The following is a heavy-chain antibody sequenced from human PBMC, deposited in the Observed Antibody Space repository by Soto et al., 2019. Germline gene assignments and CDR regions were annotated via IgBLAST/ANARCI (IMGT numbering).Heavy chain of an antibody. CDR3: AKGYSTGWSYFDS. J-gene: IGHJ4*02. CDR2: FSGSGGST. Sequence: PGGSLRLSCAASGFTFTSYPMTWVRQAPGKGLEWVSGFSGSGGSTYYADSVKGRFTISRDNSKNTLFLQMNSLRADDTAVYYCAKGYSTGWSYFDSWGQGTLVTVSS. CDR1: GFTFTSYP. D-gene: IGHD6-19*01. V-gene: IGHV3-23*01.